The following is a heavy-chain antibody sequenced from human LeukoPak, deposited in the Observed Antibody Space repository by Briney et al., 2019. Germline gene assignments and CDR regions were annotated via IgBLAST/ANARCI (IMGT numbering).Heavy chain of an antibody. J-gene: IGHJ3*02. Sequence: PSETLSLTCTVSGGSIGSGGYYWSWIRQPPGKGLEWIGYIYHSGSTYYNPSLKSRVTISVDRSKNQFSLKLSSVTAADTAVYYCARSTDAFDIWGQGTMVTVSS. CDR2: IYHSGST. D-gene: IGHD2-2*01. CDR3: ARSTDAFDI. CDR1: GGSIGSGGYY. V-gene: IGHV4-30-2*01.